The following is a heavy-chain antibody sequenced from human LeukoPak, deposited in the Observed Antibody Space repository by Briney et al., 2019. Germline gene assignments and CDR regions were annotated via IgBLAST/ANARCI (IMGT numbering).Heavy chain of an antibody. CDR2: IFYSGST. Sequence: SETLSLTCTVSGGSISSYYWSWIRQPPGKGLEWIVYIFYSGSTNYNPSLESRVTMSVDTSKNQFSLKLRSVTAEDTAVYYCARPGVGSGRYGAFDIWGQGTLVLVSS. D-gene: IGHD5-18*01. V-gene: IGHV4-59*08. CDR1: GGSISSYY. CDR3: ARPGVGSGRYGAFDI. J-gene: IGHJ3*02.